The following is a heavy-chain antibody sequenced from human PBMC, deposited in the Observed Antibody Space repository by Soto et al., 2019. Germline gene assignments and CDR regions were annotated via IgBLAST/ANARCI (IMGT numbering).Heavy chain of an antibody. Sequence: LRLSCVASGFTISSCWMHWVRQAPGKGLVWVSRISSDGSSTNYADSVKGRFTISRDNAKNTLYLQMNNLRAEDTAVYYCASLYSSAWARDYWGQGTLVTVSS. CDR2: ISSDGSST. CDR3: ASLYSSAWARDY. V-gene: IGHV3-74*01. D-gene: IGHD6-19*01. J-gene: IGHJ4*02. CDR1: GFTISSCW.